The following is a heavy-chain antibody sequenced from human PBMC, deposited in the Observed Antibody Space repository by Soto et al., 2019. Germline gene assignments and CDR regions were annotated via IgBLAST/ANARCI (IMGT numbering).Heavy chain of an antibody. J-gene: IGHJ4*02. CDR2: IDEDGGAK. CDR1: GLTFRNYW. CDR3: ARGPW. Sequence: EVQLVESGGGLVQPGESLRLSCAAYGLTFRNYWLSWVRQAPGQGLEWVASIDEDGGAKYFLDSVKGRFIISRDNARSTLSLQMNSLRAEDTAVYYCARGPWWGQGTLVTVSS. V-gene: IGHV3-7*01.